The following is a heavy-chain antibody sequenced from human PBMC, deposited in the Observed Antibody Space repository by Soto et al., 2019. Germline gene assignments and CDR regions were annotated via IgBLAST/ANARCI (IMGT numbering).Heavy chain of an antibody. CDR3: ARGLTEWSNDY. D-gene: IGHD3-3*01. J-gene: IGHJ4*02. Sequence: PSETLSLTCTVSGDSINSGAYYWTWIRQHPGKGLEWIGCFYTDGGTDYSPSLKNRVTISMDTSENHFSLRLTSVTAADAATYFCARGLTEWSNDYWGQGTLVTVSS. CDR1: GDSINSGAYY. V-gene: IGHV4-31*03. CDR2: FYTDGGT.